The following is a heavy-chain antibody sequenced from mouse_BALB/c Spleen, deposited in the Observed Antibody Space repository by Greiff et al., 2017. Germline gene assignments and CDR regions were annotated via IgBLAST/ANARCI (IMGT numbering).Heavy chain of an antibody. CDR3: TRDWDAYFDV. CDR2: IDPSDSYT. Sequence: QVQLQQPGAELVKPGASVKMSCKASGYTFTSYWMHWVKQRPGQGLEWIGVIDPSDSYTSYNQKFKGKATLTVDTSSSTAYMQLSSLTSEDSAVYYCTRDWDAYFDVWGAGTTVTVSS. D-gene: IGHD4-1*01. J-gene: IGHJ1*01. V-gene: IGHV1S127*01. CDR1: GYTFTSYW.